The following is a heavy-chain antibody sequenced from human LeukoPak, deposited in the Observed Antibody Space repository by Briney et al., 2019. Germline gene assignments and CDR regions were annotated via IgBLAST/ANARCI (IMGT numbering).Heavy chain of an antibody. V-gene: IGHV4-30-4*01. J-gene: IGHJ3*02. CDR3: ARVRRPEYLGAFDI. CDR2: IYYSGST. Sequence: PSQTLSLSCTVSGVSISSGDYYWSWIRQPPGKGLEWIGYIYYSGSTYYNPSLKSLATISVDTSKYQFSLKLSSVTAAATAVYYCARVRRPEYLGAFDIWGQGTMVTVSS. D-gene: IGHD2-2*01. CDR1: GVSISSGDYY.